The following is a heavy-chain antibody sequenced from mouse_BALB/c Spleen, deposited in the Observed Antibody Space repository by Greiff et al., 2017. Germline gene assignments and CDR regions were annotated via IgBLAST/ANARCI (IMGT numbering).Heavy chain of an antibody. Sequence: EVQLQQSGAELVKPGASVKLSCTASGFNIKDTYMHWVKQRPEQGLEWIGRIDPANGNTKYDPKFQGKATLTADTSSNTAYLQLSSLTSEDTAVYYCSRMGGGYAMDYWGQGTLVTVSS. CDR1: GFNIKDTY. V-gene: IGHV14-3*02. CDR3: SRMGGGYAMDY. J-gene: IGHJ4*01. CDR2: IDPANGNT. D-gene: IGHD4-1*01.